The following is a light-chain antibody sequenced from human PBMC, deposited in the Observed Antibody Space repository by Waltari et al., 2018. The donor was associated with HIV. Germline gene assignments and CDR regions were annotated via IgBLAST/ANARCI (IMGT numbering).Light chain of an antibody. CDR3: QQSYSPPRN. V-gene: IGKV1-39*01. CDR2: RAS. Sequence: DIQMTQSTSSLSASVGDTITIACRASLSISFYLNWYQVKPGKVPKLLISRASNLERGAPSRFTGSGSGTEFTLTLNRLQPDDFATYYCQQSYSPPRNFGPGTEVEVK. J-gene: IGKJ3*01. CDR1: LSISFY.